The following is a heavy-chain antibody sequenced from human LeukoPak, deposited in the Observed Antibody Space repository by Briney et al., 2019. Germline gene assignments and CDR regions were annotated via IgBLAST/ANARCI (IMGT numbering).Heavy chain of an antibody. D-gene: IGHD1-26*01. CDR3: ARDLGEVGALGY. J-gene: IGHJ4*02. V-gene: IGHV3-30*02. CDR2: IRYDGSNK. CDR1: GFTFSSYG. Sequence: GGSLRLSCAASGFTFSSYGMHWVRQAPGKGLEWVAFIRYDGSNKYYADSVKGRFTISRDNSKNTLYLQMNSLRAEDTAVYYCARDLGEVGALGYWSQGTLVTVSS.